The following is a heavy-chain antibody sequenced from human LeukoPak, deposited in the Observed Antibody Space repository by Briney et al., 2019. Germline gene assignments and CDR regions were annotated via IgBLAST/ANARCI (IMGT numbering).Heavy chain of an antibody. Sequence: ASVKVSCKASGYTFTSYYMHWVRQAPGQGLEWMGIINPSGGSTSYAQKFQGRVTMTRNTSISTAYMELSSLRSEDTAVYYCAREILPSGIAAAGLDYWGQGTLVTVSS. V-gene: IGHV1-46*01. J-gene: IGHJ4*02. D-gene: IGHD6-13*01. CDR2: INPSGGST. CDR3: AREILPSGIAAAGLDY. CDR1: GYTFTSYY.